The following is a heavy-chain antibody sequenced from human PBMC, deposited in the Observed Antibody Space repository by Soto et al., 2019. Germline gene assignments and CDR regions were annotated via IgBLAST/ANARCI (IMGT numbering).Heavy chain of an antibody. D-gene: IGHD4-4*01. J-gene: IGHJ4*02. CDR1: GFTLSSYW. V-gene: IGHV3-74*01. CDR3: ARGRVNYSYFEY. CDR2: INSDGSST. Sequence: EVQLVESGGGLVQPGGSLRLSCAASGFTLSSYWMHWVRQAPGDGVVWVSRINSDGSSTIYAESVKGRFTISRENARNTLSLQMNSLRAEDTAVYYCARGRVNYSYFEYWGQGIRVTVSS.